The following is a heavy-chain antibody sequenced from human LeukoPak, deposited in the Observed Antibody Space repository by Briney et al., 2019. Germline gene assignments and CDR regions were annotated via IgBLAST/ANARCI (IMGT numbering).Heavy chain of an antibody. CDR1: GFPFSSFS. J-gene: IGHJ4*02. Sequence: GGSLRLSCAASGFPFSSFSMNWVRQAPGKGLEWVSYISSTSSSIYYADSVKGRFTVSRDNAKDSLYLQMNSLRDEDTAVYYCARDLISGDYTFDYWGQGALVTVSS. D-gene: IGHD4-11*01. V-gene: IGHV3-48*02. CDR2: ISSTSSSI. CDR3: ARDLISGDYTFDY.